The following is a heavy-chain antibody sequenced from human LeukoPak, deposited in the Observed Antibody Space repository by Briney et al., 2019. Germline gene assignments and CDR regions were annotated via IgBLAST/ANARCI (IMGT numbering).Heavy chain of an antibody. V-gene: IGHV3-7*01. CDR3: ARDVGGSLDY. J-gene: IGHJ4*02. CDR2: IKQDGSDK. D-gene: IGHD2-15*01. CDR1: GFIFSNYW. Sequence: PGGSLRLSCAASGFIFSNYWMAWVRQAPGKGLQWVANIKQDGSDKNYVDSVKGRFTISRDNAKNSLYLQMNSLRTEDTAVYYCARDVGGSLDYWGQGTLVAASS.